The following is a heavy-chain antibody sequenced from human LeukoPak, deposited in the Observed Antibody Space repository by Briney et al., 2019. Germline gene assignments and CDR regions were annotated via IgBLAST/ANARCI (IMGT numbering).Heavy chain of an antibody. CDR2: ISSSSSTI. D-gene: IGHD3-22*01. J-gene: IGHJ4*02. Sequence: GGSLRLSCAASGFTFSSYSMNWVRQAPGKGLEWVSYISSSSSTIYYADSVKGRFTIPRDNAKNSLYLQMNSLRAEDTAVYYCARVKDWYYYDSRFDYWGQGTLVTVSS. V-gene: IGHV3-48*01. CDR3: ARVKDWYYYDSRFDY. CDR1: GFTFSSYS.